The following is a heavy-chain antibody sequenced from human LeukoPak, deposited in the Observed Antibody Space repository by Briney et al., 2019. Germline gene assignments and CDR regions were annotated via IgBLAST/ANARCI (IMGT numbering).Heavy chain of an antibody. CDR3: ARDLLYCSGGSCYHDY. J-gene: IGHJ4*02. CDR1: GFTFSSYW. D-gene: IGHD2-15*01. V-gene: IGHV3-7*01. Sequence: PGGSLRLSCAASGFTFSSYWMSWVRQAPGKGLEWVANIKQDGSEKYYVDSVKGRFTISRDNAKNSLYLQMNSLRAEDTAVYYCARDLLYCSGGSCYHDYWGQGTLVTVSS. CDR2: IKQDGSEK.